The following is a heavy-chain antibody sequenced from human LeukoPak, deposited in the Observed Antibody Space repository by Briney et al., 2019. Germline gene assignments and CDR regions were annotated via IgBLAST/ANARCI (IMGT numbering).Heavy chain of an antibody. V-gene: IGHV4-59*08. Sequence: SETLSLTCTVSGDSISSYYWNWIRQFPGKGLEWIGYIYHTGNTNYNPSLKSRVSISVDTSKNQFSLKLNSVTAADTAVYYCARAYSSSWYYFEYWGQGTLVTVSS. CDR3: ARAYSSSWYYFEY. CDR1: GDSISSYY. CDR2: IYHTGNT. J-gene: IGHJ4*02. D-gene: IGHD6-13*01.